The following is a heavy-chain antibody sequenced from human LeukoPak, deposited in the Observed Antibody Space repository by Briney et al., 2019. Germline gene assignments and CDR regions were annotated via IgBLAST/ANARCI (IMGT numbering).Heavy chain of an antibody. CDR1: GYSISSDYY. CDR3: ARGKLQAAAGRPWFDP. V-gene: IGHV4-38-2*02. CDR2: IYYSGST. J-gene: IGHJ5*02. Sequence: SETLSLTCSVSGYSISSDYYWGCIRQPPGKGLEWIGFIYYSGSTYYNPSLKSRVTISVDTSKNQFSLRLSSVTAADTAVYYCARGKLQAAAGRPWFDPWGQGTLVTVSS. D-gene: IGHD6-13*01.